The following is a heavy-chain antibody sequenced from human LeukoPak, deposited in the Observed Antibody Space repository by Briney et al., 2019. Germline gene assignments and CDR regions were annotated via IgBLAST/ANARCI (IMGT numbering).Heavy chain of an antibody. V-gene: IGHV1-24*01. J-gene: IGHJ4*02. CDR3: AILDVGATFDY. D-gene: IGHD1-26*01. CDR1: GYTLTELS. Sequence: ASVKVSCKVSGYTLTELSMHWVRQAPGKGLEWMGGFDPEDGETIYAQKFQGRVTVTEDTSTDTAYMELSSLRSEDTAVYYCAILDVGATFDYWGQGTLVTVSS. CDR2: FDPEDGET.